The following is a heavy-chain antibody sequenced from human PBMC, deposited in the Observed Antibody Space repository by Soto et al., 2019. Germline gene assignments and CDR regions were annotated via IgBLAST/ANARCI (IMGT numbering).Heavy chain of an antibody. J-gene: IGHJ5*02. CDR2: ISAYNGNT. CDR3: ARAALGYCSSTSCYTRSYDWFDP. CDR1: GYTFTSYG. Sequence: ASVKVSCKASGYTFTSYGISWVRQAPGQGLEWMGWISAYNGNTNYAQKLQGRVTMTTDTSTSTAYMELRSLRSDDTAVYYCARAALGYCSSTSCYTRSYDWFDPWG. V-gene: IGHV1-18*01. D-gene: IGHD2-2*02.